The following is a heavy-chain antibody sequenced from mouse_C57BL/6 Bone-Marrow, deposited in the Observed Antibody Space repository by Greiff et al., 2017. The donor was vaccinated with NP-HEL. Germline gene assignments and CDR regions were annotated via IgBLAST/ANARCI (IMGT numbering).Heavy chain of an antibody. CDR1: GYTFTSYG. CDR2: IYPRSGNT. D-gene: IGHD1-1*01. Sequence: VQLQQSGAELARPGASVKLSCKASGYTFTSYGISWVKQRPGQGLEWIGEIYPRSGNTYYNEKFKGKATLTADKSSSTAYMEIRSLTSEDSAVYFCARGISYGFAYWGQGTLVTVSA. V-gene: IGHV1-81*01. J-gene: IGHJ3*01. CDR3: ARGISYGFAY.